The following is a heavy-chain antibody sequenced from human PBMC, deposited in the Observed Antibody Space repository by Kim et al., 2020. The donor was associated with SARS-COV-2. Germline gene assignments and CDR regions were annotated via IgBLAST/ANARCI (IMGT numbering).Heavy chain of an antibody. CDR2: ISYDGSNK. V-gene: IGHV3-30-3*01. D-gene: IGHD3-10*01. J-gene: IGHJ6*02. Sequence: GGSLRLSCAASGFTFSSYAMHWVRQAPGKGLEWVAVISYDGSNKYYADSVKGRFTISRDNSKNTLYLQMNSLRAEDTAVYYCARGLIWFGEGHGMDVWGQGTTVTVSS. CDR1: GFTFSSYA. CDR3: ARGLIWFGEGHGMDV.